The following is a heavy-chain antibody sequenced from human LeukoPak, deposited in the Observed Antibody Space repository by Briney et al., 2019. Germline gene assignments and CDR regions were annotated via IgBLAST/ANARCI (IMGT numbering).Heavy chain of an antibody. V-gene: IGHV3-74*03. J-gene: IGHJ4*02. CDR1: GFTFSNSW. CDR3: ARDQTQTGPTTVDY. D-gene: IGHD1-14*01. CDR2: INTDGTNT. Sequence: QPGGSLRLSCVASGFTFSNSWMHWVRQTPGKGLLWASRINTDGTNTKYADSVKGRFTISRDNAKNTLYLQMNTLRAEDTAVYYCARDQTQTGPTTVDYWGQGTLVTVSS.